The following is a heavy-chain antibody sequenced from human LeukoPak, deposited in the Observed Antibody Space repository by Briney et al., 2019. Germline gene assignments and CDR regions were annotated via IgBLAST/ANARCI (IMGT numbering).Heavy chain of an antibody. CDR1: GYTFTRYG. J-gene: IGHJ4*02. D-gene: IGHD6-25*01. Sequence: ASVKVSCKASGYTFTRYGISWVRQAPGQGREWMGWISTYDGDTHYAQKLQGRVTMTTDTSTSTAYMELRSLRSDATAVYYCAREGAAQGVYFDYWGQGTLVTVSS. V-gene: IGHV1-18*01. CDR2: ISTYDGDT. CDR3: AREGAAQGVYFDY.